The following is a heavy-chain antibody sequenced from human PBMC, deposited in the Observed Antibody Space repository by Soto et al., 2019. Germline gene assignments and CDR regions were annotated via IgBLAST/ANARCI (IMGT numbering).Heavy chain of an antibody. CDR2: IYYSGST. V-gene: IGHV4-31*03. Sequence: QVQLQESGPGLVKPSQTLSLTCTVSGVSISSGGYYWTWIRQHPQKGLEWIGHIYYSGSTYYNPSIKSRVTVSVDTYKNQFSLNLSSVTAADTAVYYCAREYYYDSSGFDYWGQGTLVTVSS. D-gene: IGHD3-22*01. J-gene: IGHJ4*02. CDR3: AREYYYDSSGFDY. CDR1: GVSISSGGYY.